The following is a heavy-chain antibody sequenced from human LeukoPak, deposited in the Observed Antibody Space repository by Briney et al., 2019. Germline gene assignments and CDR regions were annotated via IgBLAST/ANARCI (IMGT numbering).Heavy chain of an antibody. CDR1: GGSFSSGSYY. Sequence: SETLSLTCTVSGGSFSSGSYYWSWIRQPAGKGLEWIGRINTSGSTNYNPSLKSRVTMSVDTSKNQFSLKLSSVTAADTAVYYCARDKLDIVIVPGRESSFYYYYYMDVWGKGTTVTIPS. D-gene: IGHD2-2*03. CDR3: ARDKLDIVIVPGRESSFYYYYYMDV. V-gene: IGHV4-61*02. J-gene: IGHJ6*03. CDR2: INTSGST.